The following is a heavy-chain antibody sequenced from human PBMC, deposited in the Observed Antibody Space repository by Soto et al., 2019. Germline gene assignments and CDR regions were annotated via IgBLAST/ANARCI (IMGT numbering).Heavy chain of an antibody. CDR1: GFSFTNAW. V-gene: IGHV3-15*01. J-gene: IGHJ4*02. CDR2: IKPKADDGTT. Sequence: VQLVESGGGLVKPGGTLRLSCAASGFSFTNAWMNWVRQAPGKGLARIGRIKPKADDGTTDYAAPVRGRVTISRDDSKDTLYLQMNNRRTEDTAVYYSTTIYSFTVIVFLDYWGQGTLVTVSS. CDR3: TTIYSFTVIVFLDY. D-gene: IGHD2-21*01.